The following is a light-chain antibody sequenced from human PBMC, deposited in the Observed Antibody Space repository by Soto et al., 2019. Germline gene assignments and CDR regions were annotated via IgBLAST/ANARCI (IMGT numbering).Light chain of an antibody. Sequence: DIVLTQSPATLSLSPGERATLSCRASQSVSSYLAWYQQKPGKAPRLLIYDASNRATGIPARFSGSGSVTDFTLTISSLEPEDFAVYYCQQRSNWPLTFGGGTKVEIK. CDR2: DAS. CDR3: QQRSNWPLT. V-gene: IGKV3-11*01. J-gene: IGKJ4*01. CDR1: QSVSSY.